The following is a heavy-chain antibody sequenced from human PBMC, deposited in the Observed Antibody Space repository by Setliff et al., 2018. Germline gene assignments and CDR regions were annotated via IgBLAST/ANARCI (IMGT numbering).Heavy chain of an antibody. CDR3: ARGYYNGRGYYYLPCSFDS. V-gene: IGHV4-59*08. Sequence: PSETLSLTCTVSDVSISGYYWSWIRQPPGKGLEWIGHIHGTEGTHYNPSLESRVTISRDKSPNQFSLMLRSVTAADTALYYCARGYYNGRGYYYLPCSFDSWGRGIVVTVSS. J-gene: IGHJ4*02. CDR1: DVSISGYY. D-gene: IGHD3-9*01. CDR2: IHGTEGT.